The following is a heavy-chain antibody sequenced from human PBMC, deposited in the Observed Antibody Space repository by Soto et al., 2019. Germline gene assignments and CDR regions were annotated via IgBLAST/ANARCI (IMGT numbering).Heavy chain of an antibody. J-gene: IGHJ4*02. Sequence: QVQLQESGPGLVKPSETLSLTCTVSGGSIDSYYWSWIRQSAGKGLEWIGRIYSSGSTNYNPPLNSRVTMSVDTSKNQFSLRLSSVTAADTAVYYCARDRGDYGSADYWGQGTLVTVSS. CDR3: ARDRGDYGSADY. CDR2: IYSSGST. D-gene: IGHD3-10*01. CDR1: GGSIDSYY. V-gene: IGHV4-4*07.